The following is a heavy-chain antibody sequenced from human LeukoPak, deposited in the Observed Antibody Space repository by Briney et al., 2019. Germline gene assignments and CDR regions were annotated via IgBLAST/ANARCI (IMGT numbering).Heavy chain of an antibody. J-gene: IGHJ3*02. CDR3: ARGYIRCSSSWYTKDDAFDI. CDR2: IYTSGST. D-gene: IGHD6-13*01. V-gene: IGHV4-61*02. CDR1: GGSISSGSYY. Sequence: SQTLSLTCTVSGGSISSGSYYWSWIRQPAGKGLEWIGRIYTSGSTNYNPSLKSRVTISVDTSKNQFSLKLSSVTAADTAVYYCARGYIRCSSSWYTKDDAFDIWGQGTMVTVSS.